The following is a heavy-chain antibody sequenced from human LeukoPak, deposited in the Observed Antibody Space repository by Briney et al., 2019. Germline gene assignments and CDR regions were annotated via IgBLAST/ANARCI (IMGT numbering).Heavy chain of an antibody. CDR1: GFTFSSYG. CDR3: AKMIGNSSGYLSGLDY. CDR2: ISYDGSNK. J-gene: IGHJ4*02. D-gene: IGHD3-22*01. Sequence: GGSLRLSCAASGFTFSSYGMHWVRQAPGKGLEWVAVISYDGSNKCYADSVKGRFTISRDNSKNTLYLQMNSLRAEDTAVYYCAKMIGNSSGYLSGLDYWGQGTLVTVSS. V-gene: IGHV3-30*18.